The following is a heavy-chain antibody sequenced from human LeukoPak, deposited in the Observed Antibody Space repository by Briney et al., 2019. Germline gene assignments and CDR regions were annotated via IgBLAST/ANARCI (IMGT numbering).Heavy chain of an antibody. Sequence: PGGSLRLSCAASGFTFSSYAMSWVRQAPGKGLEWVSAISGSGGSTYYADSVKGRFPISRDNSKNTLYLQMNSLRAEDTAVYYCAKALTDYYDSSGPSSLFDYWGQGTLVTVSS. J-gene: IGHJ4*02. CDR1: GFTFSSYA. CDR2: ISGSGGST. D-gene: IGHD3-22*01. CDR3: AKALTDYYDSSGPSSLFDY. V-gene: IGHV3-23*01.